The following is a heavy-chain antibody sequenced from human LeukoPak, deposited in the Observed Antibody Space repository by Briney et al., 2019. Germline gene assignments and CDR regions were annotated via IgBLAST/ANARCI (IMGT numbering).Heavy chain of an antibody. Sequence: GASVKVSCKASGYTFTSYGITWVRQAPGQGLEWMGWISTYNGNTDYAQKFQGRVTITADKSTSTAYMDLTSLKSEDTAVYYCARDNNDYVWGSYRYGFDPWGQGTLVTVSS. CDR1: GYTFTSYG. D-gene: IGHD3-16*02. CDR3: ARDNNDYVWGSYRYGFDP. V-gene: IGHV1-18*01. J-gene: IGHJ5*02. CDR2: ISTYNGNT.